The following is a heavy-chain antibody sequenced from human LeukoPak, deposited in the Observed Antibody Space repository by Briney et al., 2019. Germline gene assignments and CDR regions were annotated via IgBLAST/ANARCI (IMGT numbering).Heavy chain of an antibody. D-gene: IGHD5-12*01. CDR2: MNPNSGNT. CDR3: AKDLIPYSGYEDWDYFDY. V-gene: IGHV1-8*03. J-gene: IGHJ4*02. CDR1: GYTFTSYD. Sequence: ASVKVSCKASGYTFTSYDINWVRQATGQGLEWMGWMNPNSGNTGYAQKFQGKVTITRNTSISTAYMELSSLRSEDTAVYYCAKDLIPYSGYEDWDYFDYWGQGTLVTVSS.